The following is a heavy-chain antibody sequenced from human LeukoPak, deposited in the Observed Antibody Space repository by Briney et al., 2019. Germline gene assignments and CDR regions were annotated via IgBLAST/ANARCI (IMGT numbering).Heavy chain of an antibody. J-gene: IGHJ4*02. Sequence: GGTLRLSCAVSGFRVSSNHMTWVRQAPGKGLEWISLIYTGDVTYYADSVKGRFTISTDNSKNILFLQMDSLTAEDTALYYCARERDYDTYIDYWGQGTLVTVSS. D-gene: IGHD3-22*01. CDR2: IYTGDVT. CDR3: ARERDYDTYIDY. CDR1: GFRVSSNH. V-gene: IGHV3-53*01.